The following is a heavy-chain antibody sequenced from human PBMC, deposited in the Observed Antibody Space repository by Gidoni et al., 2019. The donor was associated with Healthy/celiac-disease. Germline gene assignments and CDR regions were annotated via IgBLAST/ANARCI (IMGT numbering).Heavy chain of an antibody. Sequence: QVQLVQSGAEVQKPGASVKVSCKVSGFPLTALSMHWVRQAPGKVREWMGGFDPEDGETIYAQKFQGRVTMTEDTSTDTAYMELSGLRSEYTAVYYCATASVVVPAAMFDPWGQGTLVTVSS. D-gene: IGHD2-2*01. CDR3: ATASVVVPAAMFDP. CDR2: FDPEDGET. V-gene: IGHV1-24*01. CDR1: GFPLTALS. J-gene: IGHJ5*02.